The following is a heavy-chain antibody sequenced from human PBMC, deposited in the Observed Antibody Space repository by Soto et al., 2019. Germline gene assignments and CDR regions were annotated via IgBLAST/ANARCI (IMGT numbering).Heavy chain of an antibody. J-gene: IGHJ4*02. CDR2: INHSGST. Sequence: SETLSLTCAVYGGSFSGYYWSWIRQPPGKGLEWIGEINHSGSTNYNPSLKSRVTISVDTSKNQFSLKLSSVTAADTAVYYCARLGWPIPFDYWGQGTLVTVSS. D-gene: IGHD6-19*01. CDR1: GGSFSGYY. V-gene: IGHV4-34*01. CDR3: ARLGWPIPFDY.